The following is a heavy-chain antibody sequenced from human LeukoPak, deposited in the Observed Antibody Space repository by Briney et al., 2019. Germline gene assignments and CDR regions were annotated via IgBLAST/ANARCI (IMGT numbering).Heavy chain of an antibody. J-gene: IGHJ6*03. CDR1: GYSISSGYY. Sequence: SETLSLTCTVSGYSISSGYYWGWIRQPPGKGLEWIGSIYHSGSTYYNPSLKSRVTISVDTSKNQFSLKLSSVTAADTAVYYCAGGQYIYGDYRYYMDVWGKGTTVTISS. V-gene: IGHV4-38-2*02. D-gene: IGHD4-17*01. CDR3: AGGQYIYGDYRYYMDV. CDR2: IYHSGST.